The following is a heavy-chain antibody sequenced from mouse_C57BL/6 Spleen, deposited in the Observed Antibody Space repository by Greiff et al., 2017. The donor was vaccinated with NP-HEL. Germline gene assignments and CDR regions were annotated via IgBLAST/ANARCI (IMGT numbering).Heavy chain of an antibody. J-gene: IGHJ2*01. CDR2: IYPGDGDT. CDR3: ARPFTTGGDYFDY. CDR1: GYAFSSSW. Sequence: QVQLQQSGPELVKPGASVKISCKASGYAFSSSWMNWVKQRPGKGLEWIGRIYPGDGDTNYNGKFKGKATLTAAKSSSTAFLQLSSLTSEDSAVYFCARPFTTGGDYFDYWGKGTTLTVSS. D-gene: IGHD1-1*01. V-gene: IGHV1-82*01.